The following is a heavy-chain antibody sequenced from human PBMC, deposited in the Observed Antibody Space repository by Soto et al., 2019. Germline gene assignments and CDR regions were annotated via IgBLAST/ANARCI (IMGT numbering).Heavy chain of an antibody. D-gene: IGHD6-19*01. CDR2: IYPGDSDT. CDR3: ARGGIAVAKYNWFDP. Sequence: GESLKISCKGSGYSFTSYWIGWVRQMPGKGLEWMGIIYPGDSDTRYSPSFQGQVTISADKSISTAYLQWSSLKAADTAVYYCARGGIAVAKYNWFDPWGQGTLVTVSS. J-gene: IGHJ5*02. V-gene: IGHV5-51*03. CDR1: GYSFTSYW.